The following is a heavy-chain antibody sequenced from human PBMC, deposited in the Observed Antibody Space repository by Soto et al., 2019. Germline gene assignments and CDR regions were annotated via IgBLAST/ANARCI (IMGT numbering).Heavy chain of an antibody. CDR1: GFTLSSHW. CDR2: INRDGSTI. Sequence: EVQLVESGGGLAQPGGSLRLSCAASGFTLSSHWMHWVRQAPGKGLVWVSRINRDGSTINYDDSVRGRYTISRDNAKITLSLQMNSLRAEGTAVYYCPRVADCTYSSNCNGRAAFDMWGQGTMITVYS. V-gene: IGHV3-74*01. D-gene: IGHD6-13*01. J-gene: IGHJ3*02. CDR3: PRVADCTYSSNCNGRAAFDM.